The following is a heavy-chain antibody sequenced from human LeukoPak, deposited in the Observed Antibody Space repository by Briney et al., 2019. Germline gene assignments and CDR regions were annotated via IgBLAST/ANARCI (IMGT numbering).Heavy chain of an antibody. J-gene: IGHJ5*02. CDR2: INHSGST. V-gene: IGHV4-34*01. Sequence: KPSETLSLTCAVYGGSFSGYYWSWIRQPPGKGLEWIGEINHSGSTNYNPSLKSRVTISVDTSKNQFSLKLSSVTAADTAVYYCASLYCYGSGKEYNWFDPWGQGTLVTVSS. CDR1: GGSFSGYY. D-gene: IGHD3-10*01. CDR3: ASLYCYGSGKEYNWFDP.